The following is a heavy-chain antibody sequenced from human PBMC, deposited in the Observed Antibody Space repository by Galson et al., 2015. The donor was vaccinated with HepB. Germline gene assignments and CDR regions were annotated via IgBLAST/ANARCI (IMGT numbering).Heavy chain of an antibody. Sequence: SLRLSCAASGFTFGDYAMSWFRQAPGKGLEWVGFIRSKAYGGTTEYAASVKGRFTISRDDSKSIAYLQMNSLKAEDTAVYYCTRVKITMVRGVIRVPYGMDAWGQGTTVTVSS. J-gene: IGHJ6*02. CDR1: GFTFGDYA. CDR3: TRVKITMVRGVIRVPYGMDA. V-gene: IGHV3-49*03. D-gene: IGHD3-10*01. CDR2: IRSKAYGGTT.